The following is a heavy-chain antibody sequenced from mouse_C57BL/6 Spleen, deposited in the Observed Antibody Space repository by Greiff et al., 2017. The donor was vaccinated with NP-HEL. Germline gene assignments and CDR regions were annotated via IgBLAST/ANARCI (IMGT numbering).Heavy chain of an antibody. D-gene: IGHD2-5*01. J-gene: IGHJ1*03. CDR2: IDPETGGT. V-gene: IGHV1-15*01. Sequence: QVQLQQSGAELVRPGASVTLSCKASGYTFTDYEMHWVKQTPVHGLEWIGAIDPETGGTAYNQKFKGKAILTADKSSSTAYMELHSLTSEDSAVYYCTRDSNYLYFDVWGTGTTVTVSS. CDR1: GYTFTDYE. CDR3: TRDSNYLYFDV.